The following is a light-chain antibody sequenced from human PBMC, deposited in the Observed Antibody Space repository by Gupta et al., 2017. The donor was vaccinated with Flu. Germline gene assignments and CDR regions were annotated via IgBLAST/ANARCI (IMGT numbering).Light chain of an antibody. CDR1: RYDIGSYDY. CDR2: GVT. V-gene: IGLV2-14*01. J-gene: IGLJ3*02. CDR3: SSLTDTNTQV. Sequence: QSALTHPASVSGSPGQSISISCTGTRYDIGSYDYVSWYQQYPGKAPRLLVYGVTIRPSGVSNRFSGSKSDNTASLTISGLQAEDEADYYCSSLTDTNTQVFGGGTRVTVL.